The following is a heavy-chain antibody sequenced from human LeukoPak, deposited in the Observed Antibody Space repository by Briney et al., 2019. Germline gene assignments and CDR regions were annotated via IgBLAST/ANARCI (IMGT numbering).Heavy chain of an antibody. CDR3: ARGGGYNRDPFDY. CDR2: IYAADSDS. CDR1: GYIFMNYW. V-gene: IGHV5-51*01. D-gene: IGHD5-24*01. Sequence: GESLKISCQGSGYIFMNYWIGWVRQMPGKVLEWMGIIYAADSDSRYSPSFQGQVTMSVDKSISTAYLQWSSLKASDTAMYYCARGGGYNRDPFDYWGQGTLVTVSS. J-gene: IGHJ4*02.